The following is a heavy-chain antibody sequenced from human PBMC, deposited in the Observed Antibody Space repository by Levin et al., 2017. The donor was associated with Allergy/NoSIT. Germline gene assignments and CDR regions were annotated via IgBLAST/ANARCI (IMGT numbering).Heavy chain of an antibody. CDR3: ARAEVGSEH. J-gene: IGHJ4*02. Sequence: SETLSLTCKVSGGSISSGSYYWSWIRQPAAKGLEWIGRIYSSGSANYNPSLKSRVTISVDTSKNQFALKLSSVTAADTAVYYCARAEVGSEHWGQGTLVTVSS. V-gene: IGHV4-61*02. CDR2: IYSSGSA. D-gene: IGHD3-10*01. CDR1: GGSISSGSYY.